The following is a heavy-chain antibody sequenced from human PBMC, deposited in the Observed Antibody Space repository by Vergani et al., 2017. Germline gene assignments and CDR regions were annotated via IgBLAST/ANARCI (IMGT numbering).Heavy chain of an antibody. CDR3: VKDPHDIAAAVDF. CDR1: GFTFSSYA. CDR2: ISSNGGST. Sequence: EVQLVESGGGLVQPGGSLRLSCSASGFTFSSYAMHWVRQAPGKGLEYVSAISSNGGSTYYADSVKGRFTISRDNSKHTLYLQMSSLRAEDTAVYYCVKDPHDIAAAVDFWGKGTTVTVSS. D-gene: IGHD6-13*01. J-gene: IGHJ6*04. V-gene: IGHV3-64D*06.